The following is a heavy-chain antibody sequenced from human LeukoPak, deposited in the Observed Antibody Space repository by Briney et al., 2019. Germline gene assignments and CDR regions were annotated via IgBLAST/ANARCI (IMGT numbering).Heavy chain of an antibody. D-gene: IGHD2-2*01. CDR1: GGSISSYY. J-gene: IGHJ2*01. Sequence: PSQTLSLTCTVSGGSISSYYWSWIRQPPGKGLEWIGYIYYSGSTNYNPSLKSRVTISVDTSKNQFSLKLSSVTAADTAVYYCARGSSLLWYFDLWGRGTLVTVSS. CDR2: IYYSGST. V-gene: IGHV4-59*01. CDR3: ARGSSLLWYFDL.